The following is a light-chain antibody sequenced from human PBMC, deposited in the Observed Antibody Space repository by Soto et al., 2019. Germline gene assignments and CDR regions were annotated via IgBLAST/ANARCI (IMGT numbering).Light chain of an antibody. V-gene: IGLV2-23*01. CDR3: CSYAAGSATYV. Sequence: QSALTQPASASGSPGQSITISCTGTSSDVGSYNLVSWYQQHPGKAPKLMLYEGSKRPSGVSNRFSGSNSGNTASLTISGLQTEDEADYYYCSYAAGSATYVFGTGTKLTVL. CDR2: EGS. J-gene: IGLJ1*01. CDR1: SSDVGSYNL.